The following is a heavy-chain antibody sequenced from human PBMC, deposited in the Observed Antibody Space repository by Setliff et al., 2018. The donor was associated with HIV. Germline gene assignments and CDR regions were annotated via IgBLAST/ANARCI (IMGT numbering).Heavy chain of an antibody. CDR1: GFTFSSYA. J-gene: IGHJ5*02. CDR2: ISYDGSNK. CDR3: ASSGSGSYINWFGP. D-gene: IGHD3-10*01. Sequence: PGGSLRLSCAASGFTFSSYAIHWVRQAPGKGLEWVALISYDGSNKYYADSVKGRFTISRDNSKNTMYLQMNTLRAEDTAVYYCASSGSGSYINWFGPWGQGTLVTVSS. V-gene: IGHV3-30*04.